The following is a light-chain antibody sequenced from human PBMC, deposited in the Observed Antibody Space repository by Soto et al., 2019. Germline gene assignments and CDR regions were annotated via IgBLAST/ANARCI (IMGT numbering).Light chain of an antibody. CDR2: GAS. CDR3: QQYNNWPPNT. CDR1: QSVSSY. Sequence: EIVLTQSPATLSFSPGERATLSCRASQSVSSYLAWYQQKPGQAPRLLIYGASSRATGIPDRFSGSGSGTDFTLTISRLEPVDFAVYYCQQYNNWPPNTFGQGTKVDIK. J-gene: IGKJ1*01. V-gene: IGKV3-11*01.